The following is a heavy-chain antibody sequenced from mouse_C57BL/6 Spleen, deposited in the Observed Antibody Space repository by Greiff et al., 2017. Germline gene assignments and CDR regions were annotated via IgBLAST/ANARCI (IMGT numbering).Heavy chain of an antibody. J-gene: IGHJ4*01. Sequence: VQLQQPGAELVKPGASVKLSCKASGYTFTSYWMHWVKQRPGRGLEWIGDIYPGSGSTNYNEKFKSKATLTVDTSSSTAYMQLSSLTSEDSAVYYCARLGNGNGYYYAMDYWGQGTSVTVSS. CDR1: GYTFTSYW. CDR3: ARLGNGNGYYYAMDY. D-gene: IGHD2-1*01. CDR2: IYPGSGST. V-gene: IGHV1-55*01.